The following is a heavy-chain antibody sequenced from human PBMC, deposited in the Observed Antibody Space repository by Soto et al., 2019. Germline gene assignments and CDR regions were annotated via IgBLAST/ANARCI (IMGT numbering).Heavy chain of an antibody. CDR1: CGSFSGYY. J-gene: IGHJ6*03. Sequence: SETLSLTCAVYCGSFSGYYWSWIRQPPGKGLEWIGEINHSGSTNYNPSLKSRVTISVDTSKNQFSLKLSSVTAADTAVYYCARVGCSGGSCYRYYYYYMYVWGKGTTVTVSS. CDR2: INHSGST. D-gene: IGHD2-15*01. CDR3: ARVGCSGGSCYRYYYYYMYV. V-gene: IGHV4-34*01.